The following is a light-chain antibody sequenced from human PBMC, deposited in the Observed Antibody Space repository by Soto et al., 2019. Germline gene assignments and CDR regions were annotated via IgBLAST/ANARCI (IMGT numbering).Light chain of an antibody. Sequence: EIVLTQPPGTLFLSPGERATLSCRASQSVSSYLGWYQQKPGQAPRLLIYDASNRATGIPARFSGSGSGTDFTLTISSLEPEDFAVYYCQQRINWPLTFGGGTKVDI. V-gene: IGKV3-11*01. CDR3: QQRINWPLT. J-gene: IGKJ4*01. CDR1: QSVSSY. CDR2: DAS.